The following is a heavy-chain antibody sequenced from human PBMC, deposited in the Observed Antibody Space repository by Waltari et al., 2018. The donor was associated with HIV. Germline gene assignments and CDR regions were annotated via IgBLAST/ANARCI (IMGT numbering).Heavy chain of an antibody. CDR1: GFTFKNYG. V-gene: IGHV3-33*01. CDR3: AGDLGGSSSLVLYS. D-gene: IGHD6-6*01. J-gene: IGHJ4*02. CDR2: RWYDGSNQ. Sequence: QVQLVESGGGVVQPGRSLRLCCAASGFTFKNYGMHWGRQAPGKGLWWVAVRWYDGSNQDYADAVKGRFTIARENSNNMLCLQMNILSAEDTAVYYGAGDLGGSSSLVLYSWGQGALVTVSS.